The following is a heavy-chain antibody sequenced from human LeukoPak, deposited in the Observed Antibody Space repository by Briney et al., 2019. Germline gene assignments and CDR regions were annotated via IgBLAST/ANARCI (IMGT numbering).Heavy chain of an antibody. J-gene: IGHJ4*02. D-gene: IGHD3-22*01. Sequence: GGSLRLSCATSGFTCSTYSMNWVPQAPRKGLKTVSSISSSSSYKYYGDSVKGRFTISRDNAKNSLYLQMNSLRAEDTAVYYCARSTRTYYYDSSGYLRDLQFDYWGQGTLVTVSS. CDR2: ISSSSSYK. CDR1: GFTCSTYS. V-gene: IGHV3-21*01. CDR3: ARSTRTYYYDSSGYLRDLQFDY.